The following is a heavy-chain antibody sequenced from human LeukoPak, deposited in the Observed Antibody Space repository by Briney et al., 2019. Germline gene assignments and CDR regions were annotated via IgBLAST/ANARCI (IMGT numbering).Heavy chain of an antibody. V-gene: IGHV3-7*01. CDR2: IKEDGSEN. Sequence: GGSLRLSCAASGFTFSRYWMTWVRQAPGKGLGWVANIKEDGSENSYVESVKGRFTISRDNAKNSLYLQLNSLRAEDTAVDFCARQRYSDYWGQGTLVTVSS. J-gene: IGHJ4*02. CDR1: GFTFSRYW. CDR3: ARQRYSDY. D-gene: IGHD1-1*01.